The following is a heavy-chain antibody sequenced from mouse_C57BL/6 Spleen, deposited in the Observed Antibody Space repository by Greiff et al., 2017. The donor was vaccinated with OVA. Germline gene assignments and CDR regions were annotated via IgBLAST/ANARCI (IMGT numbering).Heavy chain of an antibody. CDR3: AWCVYTGSFAY. CDR2: INPNNGGT. D-gene: IGHD1-1*01. J-gene: IGHJ3*01. Sequence: EVQLQQSGPELVKPGASVKMSCKASGYTFTDYNMHWVKQSHGKSLEWIGYINPNNGGTSYNQKFKGKATLTVNKSSSTAYMELRSLTSEDSAVYYCAWCVYTGSFAYWGQGTLVTVSA. V-gene: IGHV1-22*01. CDR1: GYTFTDYN.